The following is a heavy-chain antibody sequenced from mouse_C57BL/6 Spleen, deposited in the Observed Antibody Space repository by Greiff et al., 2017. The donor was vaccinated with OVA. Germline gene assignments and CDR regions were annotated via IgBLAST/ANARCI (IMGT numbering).Heavy chain of an antibody. CDR3: AITTELDY. J-gene: IGHJ2*01. D-gene: IGHD1-1*01. V-gene: IGHV14-2*01. Sequence: EVQLQQSGAELVKSGASVKLSCTASGFNIKDYYMHWVKQRTEQGLEWIGRIDPEDGETKYAPKFQGKATITADTSSNTAYLQLSSLTSEDTAVYYCAITTELDYWGQGTTLTVSS. CDR1: GFNIKDYY. CDR2: IDPEDGET.